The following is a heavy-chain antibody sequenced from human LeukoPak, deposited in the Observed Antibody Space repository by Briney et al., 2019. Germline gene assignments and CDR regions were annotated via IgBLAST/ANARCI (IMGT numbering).Heavy chain of an antibody. CDR1: GFTFSSSA. J-gene: IGHJ4*02. D-gene: IGHD3-10*01. CDR3: AKGAFRGAAD. V-gene: IGHV3-23*01. CDR2: ISNGGDST. Sequence: GGSLRLSCAASGFTFSSSAMNWVRQAPGKGLEWVSLISNGGDSTYYADSVKGRFTISRDNSKNSLYLQMNSLKAGDTAVYYCAKGAFRGAADWGQGTLVTVSS.